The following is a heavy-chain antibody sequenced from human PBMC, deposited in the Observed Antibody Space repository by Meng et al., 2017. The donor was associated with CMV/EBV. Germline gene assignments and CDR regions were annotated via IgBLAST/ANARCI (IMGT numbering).Heavy chain of an antibody. V-gene: IGHV3-30*02. Sequence: GESLKISCAASGVTFSSYGMHWVRQAPGKGLEWVAFIRYDGSNKYYADSVKGRFTISRDNSKNTLYLQMNSLRAEDTAVYYCAKDRKRYCSSTSCYLGTFDYWGQGTLVTVSS. CDR2: IRYDGSNK. CDR3: AKDRKRYCSSTSCYLGTFDY. J-gene: IGHJ4*02. CDR1: GVTFSSYG. D-gene: IGHD2-2*01.